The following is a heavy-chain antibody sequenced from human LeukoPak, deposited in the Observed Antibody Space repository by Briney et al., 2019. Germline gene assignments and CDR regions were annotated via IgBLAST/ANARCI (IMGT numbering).Heavy chain of an antibody. CDR1: GFTFTDYA. Sequence: GGSLRLSCATSGFTFTDYAMNWVRQAPGKGLEWVSGISATGSSTYYADPVKGRFAISRDTSKNTVYLQMNSLGAEDTAVYYCARDQFGDYFRGADYWGQGTRVTVSS. CDR2: ISATGSST. D-gene: IGHD3-22*01. J-gene: IGHJ4*02. CDR3: ARDQFGDYFRGADY. V-gene: IGHV3-23*01.